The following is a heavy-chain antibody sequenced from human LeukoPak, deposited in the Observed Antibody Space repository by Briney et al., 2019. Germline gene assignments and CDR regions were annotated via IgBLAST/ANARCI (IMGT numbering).Heavy chain of an antibody. V-gene: IGHV1-69*13. D-gene: IGHD3-22*01. CDR2: IIPIFGTA. J-gene: IGHJ6*02. Sequence: ASVKVSCKTSGYTFTSFGISWVRQAPGQGLEWMGGIIPIFGTANYAQKFQGRVTITADESTSTAYMELSSLRSEDTAVYYCARAARPLYYYDSSGSLSYGMDVWGQGTTVTVSS. CDR3: ARAARPLYYYDSSGSLSYGMDV. CDR1: GYTFTSFG.